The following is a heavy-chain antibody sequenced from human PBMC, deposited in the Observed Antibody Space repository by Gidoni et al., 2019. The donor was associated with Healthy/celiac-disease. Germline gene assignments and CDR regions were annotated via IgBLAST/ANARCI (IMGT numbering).Heavy chain of an antibody. CDR3: ARHIPKWFGEGYDAFDI. Sequence: EVQLVQSGAEVKQPGESLTISCKGSGYSFTSYWIGWVRQMPGKGLEWMGIIYPGDSDTRYSPSFQGQVTISADKSISTAYLQWSSLKASDTAMYYCARHIPKWFGEGYDAFDIWGQGTMVTVSS. CDR2: IYPGDSDT. CDR1: GYSFTSYW. D-gene: IGHD3-10*01. V-gene: IGHV5-51*01. J-gene: IGHJ3*02.